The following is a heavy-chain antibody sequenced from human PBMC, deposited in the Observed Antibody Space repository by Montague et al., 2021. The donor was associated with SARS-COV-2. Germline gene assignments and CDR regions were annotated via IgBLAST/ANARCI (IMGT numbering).Heavy chain of an antibody. Sequence: SLRLSCAASGLTFSSYDFHWVRQGTGKGLEWVSAVDTAGDPYYADSVKGRFTIPRENAKNYVYLQLDSLRAGDTAVYYCARGVKSTIRGIITKRTPLPRGNMDVWGQGTAVIVSS. CDR1: GLTFSSYD. CDR3: ARGVKSTIRGIITKRTPLPRGNMDV. J-gene: IGHJ6*02. D-gene: IGHD3-10*01. V-gene: IGHV3-13*05. CDR2: VDTAGDP.